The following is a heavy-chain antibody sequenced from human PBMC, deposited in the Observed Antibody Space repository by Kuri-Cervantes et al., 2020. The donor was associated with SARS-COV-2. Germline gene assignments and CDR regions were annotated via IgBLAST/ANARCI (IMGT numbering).Heavy chain of an antibody. Sequence: SVKVSCKASGGTFSSYAISWVRQAPGQGLEWMGGIIPVFGIANYSQKFQGRVTITADESTSTAYMELSSLRSEDTAVSYCARSTPFRRLVVISQGGAFDIWGQGTMVTVSS. V-gene: IGHV1-69*13. CDR2: IIPVFGIA. J-gene: IGHJ3*02. CDR1: GGTFSSYA. D-gene: IGHD3-22*01. CDR3: ARSTPFRRLVVISQGGAFDI.